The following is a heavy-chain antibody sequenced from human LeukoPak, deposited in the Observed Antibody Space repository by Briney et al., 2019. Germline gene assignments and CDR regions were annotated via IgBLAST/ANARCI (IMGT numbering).Heavy chain of an antibody. V-gene: IGHV1-69*13. D-gene: IGHD6-13*01. CDR2: IIPIFGTA. Sequence: GASVKVSCKASGGTFSSYAISWVRQAPGQGLEWMGGIIPIFGTANYAQKFQGRVTITADESTSTAYMELSSLRSEDTAVYYCARAEYSSSWYPNSYYYYYMDVWGKGTTVTISS. CDR1: GGTFSSYA. CDR3: ARAEYSSSWYPNSYYYYYMDV. J-gene: IGHJ6*03.